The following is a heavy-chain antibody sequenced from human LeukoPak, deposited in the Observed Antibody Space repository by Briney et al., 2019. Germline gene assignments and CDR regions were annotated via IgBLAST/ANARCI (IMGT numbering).Heavy chain of an antibody. V-gene: IGHV3-7*01. CDR3: ARSRLNYYYYYMDV. J-gene: IGHJ6*03. CDR1: GFTFSSYW. CDR2: IKQDGSEK. Sequence: GGSLRLSCAASGFTFSSYWMSWVRQAPGKGLEWVANIKQDGSEKYYVDSVKVRFTISRDNAKNSLYLQMNNLRADDTAVYYCARSRLNYYYYYMDVWGKGATVTVSS.